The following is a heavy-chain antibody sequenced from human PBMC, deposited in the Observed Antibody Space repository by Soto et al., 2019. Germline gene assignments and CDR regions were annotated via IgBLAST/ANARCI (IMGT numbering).Heavy chain of an antibody. D-gene: IGHD3-22*01. CDR3: ARGLGSGYYSNYYYYGMDV. CDR1: GFTFSSYW. Sequence: GGSLRLSCAASGFTFSSYWMHWVRQAPGKGLVWVSRINSDGSSTSYADSVKGRFTISRDNAKNTLYLQMNSLRAEDTAVYYCARGLGSGYYSNYYYYGMDVWGQGTTVTLSS. V-gene: IGHV3-74*01. CDR2: INSDGSST. J-gene: IGHJ6*02.